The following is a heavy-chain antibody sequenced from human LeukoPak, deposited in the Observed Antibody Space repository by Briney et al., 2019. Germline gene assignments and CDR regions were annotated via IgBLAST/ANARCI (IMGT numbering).Heavy chain of an antibody. D-gene: IGHD3-10*01. J-gene: IGHJ3*02. CDR2: INHSGST. V-gene: IGHV4-34*01. CDR1: GGSFSGYY. CDR3: ARPPKAIWFGENDAFDI. Sequence: SETLSLTCAVYGGSFSGYYWSWIRQPPGKGLEWIGEINHSGSTNYNPSLKSRVTISVDTSKNQFSLKLSSVTAADTAVYYCARPPKAIWFGENDAFDIWGQGTMVTVSS.